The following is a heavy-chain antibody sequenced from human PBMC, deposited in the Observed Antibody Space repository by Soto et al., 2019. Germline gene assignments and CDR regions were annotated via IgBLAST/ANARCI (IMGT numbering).Heavy chain of an antibody. V-gene: IGHV1-2*04. CDR1: GYTFTGYY. CDR3: ARPDPAVVDAFDI. Sequence: ASVKVSCKASGYTFTGYYMHWVRQAPGQGLEWMGWINPNSGGTNYAQKFQGWVTMTRDTSISTAYMELSRLRSDDTAVYYCARPDPAVVDAFDIWGQGTMVTVSS. J-gene: IGHJ3*02. CDR2: INPNSGGT. D-gene: IGHD6-19*01.